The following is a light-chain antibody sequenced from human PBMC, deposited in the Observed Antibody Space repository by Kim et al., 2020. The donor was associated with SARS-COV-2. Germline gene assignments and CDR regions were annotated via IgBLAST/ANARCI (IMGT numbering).Light chain of an antibody. CDR1: QSVSSN. CDR2: GAS. Sequence: SPGERATLACRASQSVSSNLVWYQQKPGQAPRLLIYGASTRATGIPARFSGSGSGTEFTLTISSLQSEDFAVYYCLQYNNWPPFTFGPGTKVDIK. J-gene: IGKJ3*01. V-gene: IGKV3-15*01. CDR3: LQYNNWPPFT.